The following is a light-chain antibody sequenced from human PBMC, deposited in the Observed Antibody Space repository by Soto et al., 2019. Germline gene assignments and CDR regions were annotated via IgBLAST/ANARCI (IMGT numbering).Light chain of an antibody. J-gene: IGKJ4*01. CDR1: QSISSY. CDR2: AAS. Sequence: DMQMTQTPSSLSASVGDRVTITCRASQSISSYLNWYQQKPGKAPKLLIYAASSLQSGVPSRFSGSGSGTDFTLTISSLQPEDFATYYCQQSYSTPRALTFGGGTKVDIK. CDR3: QQSYSTPRALT. V-gene: IGKV1-39*01.